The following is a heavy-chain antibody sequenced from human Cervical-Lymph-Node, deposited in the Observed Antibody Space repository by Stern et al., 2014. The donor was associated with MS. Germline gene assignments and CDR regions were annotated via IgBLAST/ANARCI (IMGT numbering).Heavy chain of an antibody. D-gene: IGHD4-17*01. CDR2: IYYSGST. Sequence: QLQLQESGPGLVKPSETLSLTCTVSGGSISSSSYYWGWIRQPPGKGLEWIGSIYYSGSTYYNPSLKSRVTISVDTSTNQVSLKLSSVTAADTAVYYCARNDYGDYPSPYYWGQGTLVTVSS. J-gene: IGHJ4*02. V-gene: IGHV4-39*01. CDR1: GGSISSSSYY. CDR3: ARNDYGDYPSPYY.